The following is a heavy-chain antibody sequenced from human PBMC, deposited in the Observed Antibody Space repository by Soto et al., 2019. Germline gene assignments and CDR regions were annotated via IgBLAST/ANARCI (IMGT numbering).Heavy chain of an antibody. J-gene: IGHJ6*02. V-gene: IGHV5-51*01. D-gene: IGHD2-2*01. CDR3: ARRYCSSTSCYFGMDV. Sequence: PGESLKISCKGSGYSFTSYWIGWVRQMPGKGLEWMGIIYPGDSDTRYSPSFQGQVTISADKSISTAYLQWSSLKASDTAMYYCARRYCSSTSCYFGMDVWGQGTKVTVSS. CDR1: GYSFTSYW. CDR2: IYPGDSDT.